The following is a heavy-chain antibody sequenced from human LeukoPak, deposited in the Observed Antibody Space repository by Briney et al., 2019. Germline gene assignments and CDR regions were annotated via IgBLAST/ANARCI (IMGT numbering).Heavy chain of an antibody. D-gene: IGHD3-9*01. CDR3: AKDLHDILTGYAVGDWFDP. Sequence: GGSLRLSCAASGFTFSSYAMTWVRQAPAKGLEWVSAISGSGGSTYYADSVKGRFTISRDNSKNTMYLQMNSLRAEDTAVYYCAKDLHDILTGYAVGDWFDPRGQGTLVTVSS. CDR2: ISGSGGST. CDR1: GFTFSSYA. V-gene: IGHV3-23*01. J-gene: IGHJ5*02.